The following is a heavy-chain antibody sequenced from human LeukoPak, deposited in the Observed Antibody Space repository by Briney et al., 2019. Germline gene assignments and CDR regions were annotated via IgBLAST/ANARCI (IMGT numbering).Heavy chain of an antibody. J-gene: IGHJ6*02. CDR1: GFTFSSYA. V-gene: IGHV3-30*04. CDR3: ARITVVSYGMDV. D-gene: IGHD4-23*01. CDR2: ISYDGSNK. Sequence: PGRSLRLSCAASGFTFSSYAMHWVRQAPGKGLEWVAVISYDGSNKYYADSVKGRFTISRDNSKNTLYLQMNSLRAEDTAVYYCARITVVSYGMDVWGQGTTVTVSS.